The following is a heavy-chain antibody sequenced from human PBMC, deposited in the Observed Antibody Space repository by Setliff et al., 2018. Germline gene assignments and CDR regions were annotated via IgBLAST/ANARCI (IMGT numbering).Heavy chain of an antibody. CDR2: IHYSENT. CDR3: ARHPSCGSYYGGSIFYFDD. D-gene: IGHD1-26*01. Sequence: SETLSLTCTVSGGSITSGRYYWGWIRQPPGQGLEWIASIHYSENTYYNPSLKTRVTISVDTSKNQFSLKLSFVTAADTAVYYCARHPSCGSYYGGSIFYFDDWGPGILVTVSS. J-gene: IGHJ4*02. V-gene: IGHV4-39*01. CDR1: GGSITSGRYY.